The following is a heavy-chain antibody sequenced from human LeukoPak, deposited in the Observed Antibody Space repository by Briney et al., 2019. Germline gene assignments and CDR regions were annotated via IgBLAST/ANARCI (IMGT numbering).Heavy chain of an antibody. V-gene: IGHV1-18*04. CDR3: ARGSQGYYSSSWQGNWFDP. Sequence: ASVKVSCKASGYTFTSYGISWVRQAPGQGLEWMGWISAYNGNTNYAQKLQGRVTMTTDTSTSTAYMELRSLRSDDTAVYYCARGSQGYYSSSWQGNWFDPWGQGTLVTVSS. CDR2: ISAYNGNT. CDR1: GYTFTSYG. D-gene: IGHD6-13*01. J-gene: IGHJ5*02.